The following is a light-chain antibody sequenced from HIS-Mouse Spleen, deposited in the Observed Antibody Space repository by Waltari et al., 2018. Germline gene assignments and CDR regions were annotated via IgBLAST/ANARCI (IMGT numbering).Light chain of an antibody. V-gene: IGLV3-1*01. CDR3: QAWDSSTDVV. Sequence: SYDLTQPPSVSVSPGQTASITCSGDKLGDKYACWYQQKPGQSPVLVIYQDSKRPSGIPERFSGSNPGNTATLTISGTQAMDEADYYCQAWDSSTDVVFGGGTKLTVL. CDR2: QDS. CDR1: KLGDKY. J-gene: IGLJ2*01.